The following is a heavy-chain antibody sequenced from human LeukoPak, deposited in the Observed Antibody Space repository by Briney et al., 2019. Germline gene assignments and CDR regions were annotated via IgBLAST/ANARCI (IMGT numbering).Heavy chain of an antibody. J-gene: IGHJ4*02. CDR1: GGSISSYY. Sequence: SETLSLTCTVSGGSISSYYWSWIRQPPGKGLEWIGYIYYSGSTNYNPPLKSRVTISVDTPKNQFSQKLSSVTAADTAVYYCARGQLLTMEPFDYWGQGTLVTVSS. D-gene: IGHD2-2*01. CDR3: ARGQLLTMEPFDY. CDR2: IYYSGST. V-gene: IGHV4-59*01.